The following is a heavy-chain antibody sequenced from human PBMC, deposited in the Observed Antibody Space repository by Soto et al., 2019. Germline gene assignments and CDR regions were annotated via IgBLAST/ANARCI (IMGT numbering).Heavy chain of an antibody. J-gene: IGHJ3*02. CDR3: ARGNYDYIWGSYPDDAFDI. V-gene: IGHV1-18*01. D-gene: IGHD3-16*02. CDR2: ISAYNGNT. Sequence: QVPLVQSGAEVKKPGASVKVSCKASGYTFTSYGISWVRQAPGQGLEWMGWISAYNGNTNYAQKLQGRVTMTTDTSTSTAYMELRSLRSDDTAVYYCARGNYDYIWGSYPDDAFDIWGQGTMVTVSS. CDR1: GYTFTSYG.